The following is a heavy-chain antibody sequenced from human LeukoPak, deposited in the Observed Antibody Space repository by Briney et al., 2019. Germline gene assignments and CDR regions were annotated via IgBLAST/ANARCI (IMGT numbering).Heavy chain of an antibody. CDR1: GGSISSSSYY. Sequence: SETLSLTCTVSGGSISSSSYYWGWIRQPPGKGLEWIGSIYYSGSTYYNPSPKSRVTISVDTSKNQFSLKLSSVTAADTAVYYCASGYDYVWGSYYFDYWGQGTLVTVSS. D-gene: IGHD3-16*01. J-gene: IGHJ4*02. V-gene: IGHV4-39*01. CDR2: IYYSGST. CDR3: ASGYDYVWGSYYFDY.